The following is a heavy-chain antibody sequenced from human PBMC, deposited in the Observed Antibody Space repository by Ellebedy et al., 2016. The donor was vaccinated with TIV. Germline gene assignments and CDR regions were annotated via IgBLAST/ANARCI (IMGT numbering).Heavy chain of an antibody. CDR1: GYDFGSYS. V-gene: IGHV1-18*01. D-gene: IGHD6-13*01. CDR3: ATSATFIAGGRADY. J-gene: IGHJ4*02. CDR2: NSTYNRNT. Sequence: AASVKVSCKASGYDFGSYSIAWVRQAPGQAPEWRGGNSTYNRNTHYAQRLQDRVTMTTDTSTSTAYMELRSLRSDDTAVYYCATSATFIAGGRADYWGQGTLVTVSS.